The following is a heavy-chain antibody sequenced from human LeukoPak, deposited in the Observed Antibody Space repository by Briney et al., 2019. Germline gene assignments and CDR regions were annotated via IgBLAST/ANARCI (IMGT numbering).Heavy chain of an antibody. Sequence: GGSLRLSCAACGFTFSSYSMNWVRQAPGKGLEWVSSISSSSSYIYYADSVKGRFTISRDNPKNLLFLQINSLRVEDTAVYYCARETPRRGETRDGYRWGQGTLVTVSS. CDR1: GFTFSSYS. D-gene: IGHD5-24*01. V-gene: IGHV3-21*06. J-gene: IGHJ4*02. CDR2: ISSSSSYI. CDR3: ARETPRRGETRDGYR.